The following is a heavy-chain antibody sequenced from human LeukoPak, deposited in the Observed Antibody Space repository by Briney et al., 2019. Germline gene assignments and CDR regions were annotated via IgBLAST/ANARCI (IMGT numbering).Heavy chain of an antibody. CDR3: ARGRGTTMVRGVITNYFDL. D-gene: IGHD3-10*01. V-gene: IGHV1-2*02. J-gene: IGHJ2*01. CDR2: IDPNSGGT. Sequence: ASVKVSCKASGYTFTAHYIHWVRQAPGQGLEWMGWIDPNSGGTNSAKKFLGSVTMTGDTSINTAFMELSRLRSDDTAIYYCARGRGTTMVRGVITNYFDLWGRGSLVTVSS. CDR1: GYTFTAHY.